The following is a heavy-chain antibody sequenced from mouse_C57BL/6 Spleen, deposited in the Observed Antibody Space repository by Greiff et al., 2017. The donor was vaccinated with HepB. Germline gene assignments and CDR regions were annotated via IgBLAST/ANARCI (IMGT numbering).Heavy chain of an antibody. D-gene: IGHD2-14*01. CDR2: IDPENGDT. Sequence: VQLQQSGAELVRPGASVKLSCTASGFNIKDDYMHWVKQRPEQGLEWIGWIDPENGDTEYASKFQGKATITADTSSNTAYLQLSSLTSEDTAVYYCTTSTGGYPRGYAMDYWGQGTSVTVSS. J-gene: IGHJ4*01. CDR3: TTSTGGYPRGYAMDY. CDR1: GFNIKDDY. V-gene: IGHV14-4*01.